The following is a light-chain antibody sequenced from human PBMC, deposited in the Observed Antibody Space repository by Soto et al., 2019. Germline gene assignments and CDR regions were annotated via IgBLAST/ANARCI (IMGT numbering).Light chain of an antibody. V-gene: IGKV3-11*01. J-gene: IGKJ5*01. Sequence: EIVLTQSPAILSLSPGERATLSCRASQNVRTYLAWYQQKPGQAPRLLIYDASNRATGTPARFSGSGSGTDFTLTISSLEPEDFAVYYCQQRSYRPPGITFGQGTRLEIK. CDR1: QNVRTY. CDR2: DAS. CDR3: QQRSYRPPGIT.